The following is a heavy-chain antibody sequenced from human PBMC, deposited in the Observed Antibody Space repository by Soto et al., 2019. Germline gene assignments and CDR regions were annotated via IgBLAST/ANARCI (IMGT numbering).Heavy chain of an antibody. CDR3: ARVLIRYCSSTSCYPRGYNWFDP. Sequence: SQTLSLTCAISGDSVSSNSAAWNWIRQSPSRGLEWLGRTYYRSKWYNDYAVSVKSRITINPDTSKNQFSLQLNSVTPEDTAVYYCARVLIRYCSSTSCYPRGYNWFDPWGKGTLVTVSS. J-gene: IGHJ5*02. CDR2: TYYRSKWYN. CDR1: GDSVSSNSAA. D-gene: IGHD2-2*01. V-gene: IGHV6-1*01.